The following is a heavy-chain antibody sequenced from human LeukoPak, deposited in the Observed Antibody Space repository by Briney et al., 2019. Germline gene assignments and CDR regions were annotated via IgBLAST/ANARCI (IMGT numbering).Heavy chain of an antibody. CDR2: INHSGST. J-gene: IGHJ5*02. D-gene: IGHD3-10*01. CDR1: GGSFSGYY. V-gene: IGHV4-34*01. CDR3: ARPGGVRGVRSFNWFDP. Sequence: SETLSLTCAVYGGSFSGYYWSWIRQPPGKGLEWIGEINHSGSTNYNPSLKSRVTISVDTSKNQFSLKLSSVTAADTAVYYCARPGGVRGVRSFNWFDPWGQGTLVTVSS.